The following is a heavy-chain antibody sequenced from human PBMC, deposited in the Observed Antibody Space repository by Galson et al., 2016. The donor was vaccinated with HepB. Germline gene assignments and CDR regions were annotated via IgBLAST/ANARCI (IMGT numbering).Heavy chain of an antibody. CDR3: VRDGAIHPSSWFDF. J-gene: IGHJ4*02. CDR2: IWYDGGNK. D-gene: IGHD6-13*01. V-gene: IGHV3-33*01. Sequence: SLRLSCAASGFTFSNYGMHWVRQAPGKGLAWVAIIWYDGGNKYYADSVKGRFPISRDNSKNTLYLQMDSLRVEDTAVYYCVRDGAIHPSSWFDFWGQGTLVSVSS. CDR1: GFTFSNYG.